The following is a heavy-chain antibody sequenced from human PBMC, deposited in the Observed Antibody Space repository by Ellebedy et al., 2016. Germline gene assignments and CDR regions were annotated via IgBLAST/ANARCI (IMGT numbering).Heavy chain of an antibody. J-gene: IGHJ4*02. V-gene: IGHV1-18*01. CDR2: ISAYNGNT. CDR3: VVRGAVFDSFDY. Sequence: ASVKVSXXASGYTFTSYGISWVRQAPGQGLEWMGWISAYNGNTNYAQKLQGRVTMTTDTSTSTAYMELRSLRSDDTAVYYCVVRGAVFDSFDYWGQGTLVTVSS. D-gene: IGHD6-6*01. CDR1: GYTFTSYG.